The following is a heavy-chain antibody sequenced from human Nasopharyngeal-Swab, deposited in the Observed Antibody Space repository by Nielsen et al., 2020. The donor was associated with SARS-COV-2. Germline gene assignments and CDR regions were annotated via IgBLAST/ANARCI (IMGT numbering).Heavy chain of an antibody. V-gene: IGHV1-69*04. CDR3: ARDTPEDTTLVTAYYYYMDV. Sequence: SVKVSCRASGGTFSNYAISWVRQAPGQGLEWMGRTIPILGLANYAQKFLGRVTITADKSTNTAYMELSSLRSEDTAVYYCARDTPEDTTLVTAYYYYMDVWGKGTTVTVSS. CDR1: GGTFSNYA. J-gene: IGHJ6*03. CDR2: TIPILGLA. D-gene: IGHD5-18*01.